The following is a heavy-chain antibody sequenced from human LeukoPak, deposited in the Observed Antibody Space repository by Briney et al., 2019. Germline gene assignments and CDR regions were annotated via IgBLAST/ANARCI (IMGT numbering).Heavy chain of an antibody. V-gene: IGHV4-59*01. D-gene: IGHD3-16*02. J-gene: IGHJ4*02. CDR1: GGSISSYY. CDR3: ARASYAGSFDY. Sequence: SETLSLTCTVSGGSISSYYWSWIRQPPGKGLEWIGHIYYSGSTNYNPSLKSRVTISVDTSKNQFSLKLSSVTAADTAVYYCARASYAGSFDYWGQGTLVTVSS. CDR2: IYYSGST.